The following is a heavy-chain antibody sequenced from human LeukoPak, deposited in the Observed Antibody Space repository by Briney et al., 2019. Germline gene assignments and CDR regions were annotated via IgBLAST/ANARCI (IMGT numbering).Heavy chain of an antibody. CDR2: INTDGSST. CDR3: ARQSYYYDSSGDYHDY. V-gene: IGHV3-74*01. J-gene: IGHJ4*02. D-gene: IGHD3-22*01. CDR1: GFTFSGYW. Sequence: PGGSLPVSRADSGFTFSGYWMHWVRQVPGKGLLWVSRINTDGSSTTYADPVKGRFTISRDNTKNTLYLHVNSQRAEDTAVYYCARQSYYYDSSGDYHDYWGPGTPGHRL.